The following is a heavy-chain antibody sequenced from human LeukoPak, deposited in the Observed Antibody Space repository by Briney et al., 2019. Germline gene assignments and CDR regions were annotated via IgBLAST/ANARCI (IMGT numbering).Heavy chain of an antibody. CDR1: GYTFTRYY. J-gene: IGHJ4*02. V-gene: IGHV1-46*03. D-gene: IGHD3-10*01. CDR3: ARMVRGVTLYYFDY. CDR2: ISPSGGST. Sequence: ASVKVSCKASGYTFTRYYMHLVRQAPGQGLEWVGIISPSGGSTSYAQKFQGIVTMTSDTYTSTVYIELSSLRSEDTAVYYCARMVRGVTLYYFDYWGQGTLVTVSS.